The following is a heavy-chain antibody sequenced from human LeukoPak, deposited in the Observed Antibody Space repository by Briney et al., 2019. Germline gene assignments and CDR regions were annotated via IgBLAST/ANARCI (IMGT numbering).Heavy chain of an antibody. J-gene: IGHJ4*02. CDR1: GGTFSIYA. D-gene: IGHD3-3*01. Sequence: GASVKVSCKASGGTFSIYAISWVRQAPGQGLEWMGGIIPIFGTANYAQKFQGRVTITADESTSTAYMELSSLRSEDTAVYYCARVEPYDFWSGYYNIDYWGQGTLVTVSS. CDR3: ARVEPYDFWSGYYNIDY. V-gene: IGHV1-69*13. CDR2: IIPIFGTA.